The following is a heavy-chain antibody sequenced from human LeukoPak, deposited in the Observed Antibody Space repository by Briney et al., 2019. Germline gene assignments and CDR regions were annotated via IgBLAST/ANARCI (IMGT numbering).Heavy chain of an antibody. Sequence: PSETLSLTCTVSGGSISSGGYYWSWIRQHPGKGLEWIGYIYYSGSTYYNPSLKSRVTISVDTSKNQFSLKLSSVTAADTAVYYCAKPVTWLVQHYYFDYWGQGTLVTVSS. D-gene: IGHD6-19*01. CDR3: AKPVTWLVQHYYFDY. J-gene: IGHJ4*02. CDR2: IYYSGST. CDR1: GGSISSGGYY. V-gene: IGHV4-31*03.